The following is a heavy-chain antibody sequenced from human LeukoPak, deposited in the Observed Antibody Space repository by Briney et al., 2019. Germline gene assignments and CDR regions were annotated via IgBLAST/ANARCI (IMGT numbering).Heavy chain of an antibody. Sequence: GRSLRLSCAASGLIFSNYPMHWVRQAPGKGLEWVAVASHVGNNKYYPNAVRGRFTISRDNSKETLFLQMDSLRTEDTAVYYCAIEITNAFDIWGRGTMVTVSS. J-gene: IGHJ3*02. CDR3: AIEITNAFDI. CDR2: ASHVGNNK. CDR1: GLIFSNYP. V-gene: IGHV3-30-3*01.